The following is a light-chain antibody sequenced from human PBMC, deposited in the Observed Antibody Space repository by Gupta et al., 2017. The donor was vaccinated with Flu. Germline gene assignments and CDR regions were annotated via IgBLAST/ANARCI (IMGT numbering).Light chain of an antibody. J-gene: IGKJ1*01. CDR2: KAS. CDR1: QSISPW. CDR3: QQYISSPWT. V-gene: IGKV1-5*03. Sequence: DIQMTQSPSTLYASVGDRVTTSCRASQSISPWLAWFQQKPGKAPRLLIYKASTLETEVPSRFSGSGSRAEFTLTISSLQPDDFATYYCQQYISSPWTFGQGTKVEIK.